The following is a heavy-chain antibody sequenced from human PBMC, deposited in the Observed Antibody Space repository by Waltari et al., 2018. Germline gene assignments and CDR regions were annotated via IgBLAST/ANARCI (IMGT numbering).Heavy chain of an antibody. J-gene: IGHJ5*02. CDR2: IIPIFGVT. Sequence: QLVQSGAEVKKPGSSVKVSCKASGGTFSNFAISWVRQAPGQGLAWMGKIIPIFGVTDYAPKFQGRVTITADEHDSTSTAYMELGSLSSEDTAIYYCTRDIPSGYDSYWFDPWGQGTLVTVSS. CDR1: GGTFSNFA. CDR3: TRDIPSGYDSYWFDP. V-gene: IGHV1-69*18. D-gene: IGHD6-25*01.